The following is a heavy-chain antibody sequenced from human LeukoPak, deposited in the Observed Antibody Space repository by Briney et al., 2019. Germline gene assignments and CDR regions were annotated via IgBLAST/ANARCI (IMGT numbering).Heavy chain of an antibody. J-gene: IGHJ4*02. CDR1: GYTFTSYY. Sequence: GASVKVSCKASGYTFTSYYMHWVRQAPGRGLEWMGIINPSGGSTSYAQKFQGRVTMTRDTSTSTVYMELSSLRSEDTAVYYCARDVLPLVQLERLGYCSGGSCYSITYWGQGTLVTVSS. D-gene: IGHD2-15*01. CDR3: ARDVLPLVQLERLGYCSGGSCYSITY. V-gene: IGHV1-46*01. CDR2: INPSGGST.